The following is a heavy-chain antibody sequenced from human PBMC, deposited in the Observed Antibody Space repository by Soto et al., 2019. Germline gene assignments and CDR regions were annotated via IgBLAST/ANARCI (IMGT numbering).Heavy chain of an antibody. J-gene: IGHJ6*02. CDR2: TYQSGSA. CDR3: ARDYYGMDV. V-gene: IGHV4-30-2*06. CDR1: GGSISSGGYS. Sequence: TSETLSLTCTVSGGSISSGGYSWTWLRQSPGKGLEWIGYTYQSGSAFYNPSLKSRVTISVDRSKNQFSLNLTSVTAADTAVYYCARDYYGMDVWGQGXTVTVYS.